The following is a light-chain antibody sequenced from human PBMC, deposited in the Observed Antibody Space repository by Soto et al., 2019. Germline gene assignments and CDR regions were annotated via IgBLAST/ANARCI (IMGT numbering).Light chain of an antibody. CDR3: SSYTSSTPYVV. J-gene: IGLJ2*01. V-gene: IGLV2-14*01. Sequence: QSALTQPASVSGSPGQSITISCTGTSSDVGGYNYVSWYQQHPGRAPKLMIYEVTNRHSGVSNRFSGSKSGNTASLTISWLQAEDEADYYCSSYTSSTPYVVFGGGTKLTVL. CDR1: SSDVGGYNY. CDR2: EVT.